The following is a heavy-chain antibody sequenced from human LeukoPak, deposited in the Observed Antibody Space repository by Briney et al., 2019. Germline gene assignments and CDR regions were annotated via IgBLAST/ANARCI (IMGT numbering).Heavy chain of an antibody. CDR1: IDSISRYH. CDR2: AYYSGSTST. CDR3: ATYTRHCTGGTCYSIDF. J-gene: IGHJ4*02. V-gene: IGHV4-59*08. Sequence: SETLSLTCTVSIDSISRYHWTWIRQPPGRGLEWIGYAYYSGSTSTNYNPSLKSRVTISLDTSNNQFSLKLTSVTAADTAIYYCATYTRHCTGGTCYSIDFWGQGTLVTVSS. D-gene: IGHD2-15*01.